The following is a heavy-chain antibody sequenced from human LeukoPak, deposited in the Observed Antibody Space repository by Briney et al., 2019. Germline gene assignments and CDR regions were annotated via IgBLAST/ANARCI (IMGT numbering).Heavy chain of an antibody. J-gene: IGHJ4*02. CDR3: IVALEGD. CDR1: GFTFSSYW. V-gene: IGHV3-7*01. D-gene: IGHD1-1*01. Sequence: PGGSLRLSCAASGFTFSSYWINWVRQAPEKGLEWVAGIKPDGSESFYVDSVLGRFTISRDNAKNSLYLQMNSLRAEDTALYYCIVALEGDWGQGTLVTVSS. CDR2: IKPDGSES.